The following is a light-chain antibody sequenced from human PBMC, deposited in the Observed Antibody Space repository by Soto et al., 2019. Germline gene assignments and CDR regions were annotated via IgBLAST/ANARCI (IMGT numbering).Light chain of an antibody. J-gene: IGLJ3*02. CDR3: CSYAGSYSWV. CDR1: SGDVGTYNY. V-gene: IGLV2-11*01. Sequence: QSALTQPRSVSGSPGQSVTISCTGTSGDVGTYNYVSWYQQYPGKAPKLMIYDVIKRPSGVTDRFSGYKSGNTASLTISGLQADDEADYYCCSYAGSYSWVFGGGTKLTGL. CDR2: DVI.